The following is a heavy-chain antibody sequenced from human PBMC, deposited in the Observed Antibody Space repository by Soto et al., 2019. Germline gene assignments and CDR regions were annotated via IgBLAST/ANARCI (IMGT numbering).Heavy chain of an antibody. J-gene: IGHJ4*02. D-gene: IGHD6-19*01. CDR2: ISGSGAIT. Sequence: VGSLRLSFAASGFTLSRYAMSWVRQAPGKGLEWVSSISGSGAITYYADSVKGRFTISRDNSRNTLYLQMNSLRAEDTAVYYCEQGGLYSSEPRFDYWGQGALVTVSS. CDR3: EQGGLYSSEPRFDY. V-gene: IGHV3-23*01. CDR1: GFTLSRYA.